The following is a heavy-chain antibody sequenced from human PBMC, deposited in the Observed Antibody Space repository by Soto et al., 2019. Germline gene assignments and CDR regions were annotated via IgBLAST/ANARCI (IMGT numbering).Heavy chain of an antibody. Sequence: QVQLQESGPGLVKPSQTLSLTCTVSGGSISSGGYYWSWIRQHPGKGLEWIGYIYYSGSTYYNPSLNSRVTISVDTSKNQFSLKLSSVTAADTAVYYCARVISDSSGYYYAFDIWGQGTMVTVSS. CDR1: GGSISSGGYY. V-gene: IGHV4-31*03. CDR3: ARVISDSSGYYYAFDI. J-gene: IGHJ3*02. CDR2: IYYSGST. D-gene: IGHD3-22*01.